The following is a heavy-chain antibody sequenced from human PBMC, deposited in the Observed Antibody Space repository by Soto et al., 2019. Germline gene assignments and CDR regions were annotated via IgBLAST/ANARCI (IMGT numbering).Heavy chain of an antibody. D-gene: IGHD3-10*01. CDR1: GFTFTSSA. J-gene: IGHJ6*02. CDR3: AAMVRGVIINYGMDV. V-gene: IGHV1-58*01. CDR2: IVVGSGNT. Sequence: GASVKVSCKASGFTFTSSAVQWVRQARGQRLEWIGWIVVGSGNTNYAQKFQERVTITRDMSTSTAYMELSSLRSEDTAVYYCAAMVRGVIINYGMDVWGQGTTVTVSS.